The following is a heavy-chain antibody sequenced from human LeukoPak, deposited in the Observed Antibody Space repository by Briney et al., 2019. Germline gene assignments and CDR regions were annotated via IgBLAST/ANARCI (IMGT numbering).Heavy chain of an antibody. CDR3: ARVCGGDCYPLGFDP. CDR1: GGPMSNYY. Sequence: TSETLSLTCTVSGGPMSNYYWGWIRQPPGKGLEWIGYIYYSGSTNYNPSLKSRVTISVDTSKNKFSLKLRSVTAADTAVYYCARVCGGDCYPLGFDPWGQGTLVTVSS. D-gene: IGHD2-21*02. J-gene: IGHJ5*02. V-gene: IGHV4-59*01. CDR2: IYYSGST.